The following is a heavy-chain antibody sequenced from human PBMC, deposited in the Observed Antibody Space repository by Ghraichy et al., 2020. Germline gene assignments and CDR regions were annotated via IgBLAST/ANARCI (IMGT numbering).Heavy chain of an antibody. CDR2: ISSSSSYI. CDR1: GFTFSSYS. Sequence: GSLRLSCAASGFTFSSYSMNWVRQAPGKGLEWVSSISSSSSYIYYADSVKGRFTISRDNAKNSLYLQMNSLRAEDTAVYYCARGEQQLVPTSDYWGQGTLVTVSS. J-gene: IGHJ4*02. V-gene: IGHV3-21*01. D-gene: IGHD6-13*01. CDR3: ARGEQQLVPTSDY.